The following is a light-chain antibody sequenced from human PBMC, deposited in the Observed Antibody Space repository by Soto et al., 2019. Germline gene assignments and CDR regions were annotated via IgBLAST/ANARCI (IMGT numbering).Light chain of an antibody. V-gene: IGLV1-44*01. J-gene: IGLJ2*01. CDR3: AAWDDSLNGHVV. CDR1: SSNIGDNT. Sequence: QSVLTQPPSASGTPGQRVTISCSGSSSNIGDNTVNWYQQLPGMAPKLLIYSNNQRPSGVPDRFSGSKSGTSASLAISGLRSEDEADYYCAAWDDSLNGHVVFGGGTKLTVL. CDR2: SNN.